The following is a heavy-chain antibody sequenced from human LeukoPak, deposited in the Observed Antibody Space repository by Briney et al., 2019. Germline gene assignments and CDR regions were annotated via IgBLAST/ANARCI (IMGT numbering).Heavy chain of an antibody. V-gene: IGHV1-2*02. CDR2: INPNSGGT. Sequence: ASVKVYCKASGYTFTGYYMHWVRQAPGQGLEWMGWINPNSGGTNYAQKFQGRVTITRDTSISTAYMELSRLRSDDTAVYYCASCLTLGSGSYYYYGMDVWGQGTTVTVSS. CDR1: GYTFTGYY. CDR3: ASCLTLGSGSYYYYGMDV. D-gene: IGHD7-27*01. J-gene: IGHJ6*02.